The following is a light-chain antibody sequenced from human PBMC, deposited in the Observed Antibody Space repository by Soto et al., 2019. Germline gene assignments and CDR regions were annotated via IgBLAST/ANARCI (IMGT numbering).Light chain of an antibody. CDR1: QSVRTND. CDR3: QQYGSSYT. V-gene: IGKV3-20*01. CDR2: GAS. Sequence: ENVLTQSPGTLSLSPGERATLSCRASQSVRTNDLAWYQQKPGQAPRLLVYGASNRVPGIPVRFSGSGSGTDFTLTISRLEPEDFVVYYCQQYGSSYTFGQGTKLEIK. J-gene: IGKJ2*01.